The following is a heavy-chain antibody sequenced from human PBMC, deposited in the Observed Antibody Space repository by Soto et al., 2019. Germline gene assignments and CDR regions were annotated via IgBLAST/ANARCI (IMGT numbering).Heavy chain of an antibody. CDR1: GGSISIDDSY. Sequence: QVQLQESGSGLVKPSHTLSLICTVSGGSISIDDSYWHWIRQSPEKGLEWIGYIHYTGSTYYNPSLERRLSMSVDTSKNQFSLNLMSVTAADTAIYYCAREAGYSHGYEYWGQGAPVTVSS. CDR3: AREAGYSHGYEY. V-gene: IGHV4-30-4*01. CDR2: IHYTGST. J-gene: IGHJ1*01. D-gene: IGHD5-18*01.